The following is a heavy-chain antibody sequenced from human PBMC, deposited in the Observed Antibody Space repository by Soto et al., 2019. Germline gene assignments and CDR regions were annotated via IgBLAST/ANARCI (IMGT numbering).Heavy chain of an antibody. CDR2: IIPIFGTA. V-gene: IGHV1-69*01. J-gene: IGHJ5*02. Sequence: QVQLVQSGAEVKKPGSSVKVSCKASGGTFSSYAISWVRQAPGQGLEWMGGIIPIFGTANYAKKFKGRVTIHADESTSTAYMELSSLRSEDTAVYYCAHTRGGYSSSWYSWFDPWGQGTLVTVSS. D-gene: IGHD6-13*01. CDR1: GGTFSSYA. CDR3: AHTRGGYSSSWYSWFDP.